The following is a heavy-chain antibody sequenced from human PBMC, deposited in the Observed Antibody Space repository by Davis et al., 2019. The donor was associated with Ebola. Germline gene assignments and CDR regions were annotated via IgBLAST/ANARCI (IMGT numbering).Heavy chain of an antibody. Sequence: GESLKISCAASGFTFSSYAMHWVRQAPGEGLEWVAVISYDGSNEHYADSVKGRFTISRDNSKNMLDLQMNSLRAEDTAVYYCARDPYYYDSSGYYPNIDYWGQGTLVTVSS. V-gene: IGHV3-30-3*01. CDR1: GFTFSSYA. J-gene: IGHJ4*02. CDR3: ARDPYYYDSSGYYPNIDY. D-gene: IGHD3-22*01. CDR2: ISYDGSNE.